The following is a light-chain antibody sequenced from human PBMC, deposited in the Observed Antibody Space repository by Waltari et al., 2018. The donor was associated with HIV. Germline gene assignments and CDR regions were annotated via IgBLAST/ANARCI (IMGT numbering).Light chain of an antibody. CDR2: GNN. Sequence: QSELTQPPSVSGAPGQRVTISCSGSSSNIGAGHDVHWYQQLPGTAPKLLISGNNNRPSGVPDRFSGSKSGTSASLAITGLQADDEADYHCQSYDRILGGVVFGGGTKLTVL. CDR1: SSNIGAGHD. CDR3: QSYDRILGGVV. V-gene: IGLV1-40*01. J-gene: IGLJ2*01.